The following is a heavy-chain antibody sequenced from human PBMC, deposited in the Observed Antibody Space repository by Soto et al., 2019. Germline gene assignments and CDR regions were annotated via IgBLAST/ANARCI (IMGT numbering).Heavy chain of an antibody. Sequence: PVGSLRLSCAASGFTFSSYAMSWVRQAPGKGLEWVSAISGSGGSTYYADSVKGRFTISRDNSKNTLYLQMNSLRAEDTAVYYCAKGSITMIVVVMALDYWGQGTLVTVSS. CDR1: GFTFSSYA. V-gene: IGHV3-23*01. CDR3: AKGSITMIVVVMALDY. J-gene: IGHJ4*02. D-gene: IGHD3-22*01. CDR2: ISGSGGST.